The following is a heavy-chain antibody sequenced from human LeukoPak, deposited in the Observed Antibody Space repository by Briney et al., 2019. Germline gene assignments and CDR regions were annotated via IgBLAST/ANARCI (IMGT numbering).Heavy chain of an antibody. Sequence: GGSLRLSCAASGFTFSSYAMSWVRQAPGKGLDWVSSLSGSGSGTYYADSVKGRFTISRDNSKNTLYLQMSSLRAVDTAVYYCAKPSRGWHPFDYWGQGTLVTVSS. CDR2: LSGSGSGT. J-gene: IGHJ4*02. D-gene: IGHD6-19*01. CDR1: GFTFSSYA. CDR3: AKPSRGWHPFDY. V-gene: IGHV3-23*01.